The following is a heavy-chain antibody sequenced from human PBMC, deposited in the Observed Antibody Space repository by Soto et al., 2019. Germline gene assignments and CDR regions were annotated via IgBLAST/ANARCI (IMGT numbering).Heavy chain of an antibody. CDR1: GFTFSSYG. Sequence: VGSLRLSCAASGFTFSSYGMHWVRQAPGKGLEWVAVIWYDGSNKYYADSVKGRFTISRDNSKNTLYLQMNSLRAEDTAGYYCARGSDYADYWGQGTLVTVSS. CDR3: ARGSDYADY. D-gene: IGHD6-19*01. V-gene: IGHV3-33*01. CDR2: IWYDGSNK. J-gene: IGHJ4*02.